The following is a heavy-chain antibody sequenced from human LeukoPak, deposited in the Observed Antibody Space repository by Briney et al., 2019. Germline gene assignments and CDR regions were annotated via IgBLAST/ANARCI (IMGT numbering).Heavy chain of an antibody. D-gene: IGHD3-9*01. Sequence: GASVKVSCKASGYTFTSYGISWVRQAPGQGLEWMGWISAYNGNANYAQKLQGRVTMTTDTSTSTAYMELRSLRSDDTAVYYCARASGYATYDILTGFDYWGQGTLVTVSS. V-gene: IGHV1-18*01. CDR2: ISAYNGNA. CDR1: GYTFTSYG. CDR3: ARASGYATYDILTGFDY. J-gene: IGHJ4*02.